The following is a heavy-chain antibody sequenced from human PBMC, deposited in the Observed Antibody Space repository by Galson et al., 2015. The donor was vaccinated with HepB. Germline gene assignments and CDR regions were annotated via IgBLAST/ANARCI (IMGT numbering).Heavy chain of an antibody. Sequence: SLRLSCAASGFTFSNYDMHWVRQAPGKGLEWVAIMSYDKNKKYYAESVKGRFTISRDNSKNTLSLQMNSLRDEDTAVYYCARDGIPDYWGQGTLVTVSS. J-gene: IGHJ4*02. CDR1: GFTFSNYD. V-gene: IGHV3-30*03. CDR2: MSYDKNKK. D-gene: IGHD1-14*01. CDR3: ARDGIPDY.